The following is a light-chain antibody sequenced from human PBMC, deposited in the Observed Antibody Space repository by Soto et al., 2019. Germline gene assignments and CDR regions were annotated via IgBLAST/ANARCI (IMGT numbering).Light chain of an antibody. Sequence: EIVLSQSPGTLSLSPGERATLSCRASQSISSNYLGWYQQKPGQALRLLIYDTSSRATGIPDRFSGSGSGTDSSLTISRREPEDFAVYYCLKYGKSPPFTFGQGTKLEI. J-gene: IGKJ2*01. CDR1: QSISSNY. CDR3: LKYGKSPPFT. CDR2: DTS. V-gene: IGKV3-20*01.